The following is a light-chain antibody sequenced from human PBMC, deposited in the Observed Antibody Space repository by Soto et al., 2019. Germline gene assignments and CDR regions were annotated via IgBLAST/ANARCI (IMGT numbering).Light chain of an antibody. CDR1: QTLSNSF. V-gene: IGKV3-20*01. CDR3: QQYGTSEII. CDR2: DTS. Sequence: EIVLTQSPGTLSLSPGERATLSCRASQTLSNSFIACYRQKPGQAPRLLIYDTSSRATGVPDRYSASGSGTDFTLTISRLEPEDFAVFFCQQYGTSEIIFGQGTRLEI. J-gene: IGKJ5*01.